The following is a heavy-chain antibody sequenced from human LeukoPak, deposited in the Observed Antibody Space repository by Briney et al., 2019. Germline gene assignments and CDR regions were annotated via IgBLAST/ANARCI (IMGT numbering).Heavy chain of an antibody. CDR1: GGSFSGYY. CDR3: ARTGTYYYDSSGYHNWFDP. Sequence: SETLSLTCAVYGGSFSGYYWSWLRQPPGKGLEWIGSIYHSGSTYYNPSLKSRVTISVDTSKNQFSLKLSSVTAADTAVYYCARTGTYYYDSSGYHNWFDPWGQGTLVTVSS. CDR2: IYHSGST. D-gene: IGHD3-22*01. V-gene: IGHV4-34*01. J-gene: IGHJ5*02.